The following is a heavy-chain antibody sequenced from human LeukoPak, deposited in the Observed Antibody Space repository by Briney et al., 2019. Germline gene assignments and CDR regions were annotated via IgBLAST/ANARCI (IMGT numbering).Heavy chain of an antibody. Sequence: CKAXXYTFTSYGISWVRQAPGQGLEWMGWISAYNGNTNYAQKLQGRVTMTTDTSTSTAYMELRSLRSDDTAVYYCARDPHYDSEGYWGQGTLVTVSS. D-gene: IGHD3-22*01. J-gene: IGHJ4*02. CDR2: ISAYNGNT. CDR3: ARDPHYDSEGY. CDR1: XYTFTSYG. V-gene: IGHV1-18*01.